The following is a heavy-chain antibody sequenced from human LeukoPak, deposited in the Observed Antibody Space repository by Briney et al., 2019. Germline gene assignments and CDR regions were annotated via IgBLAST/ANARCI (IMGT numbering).Heavy chain of an antibody. Sequence: PGGSLKLSCAASGFTFNNYAMTWVRQAPGKGLEWVSSISSGGSTYYADSVKGRFTISRDNAKNTLYLQMNSLRVEDAAVYYCATVGGVSGRAFDMWGQGTVVTVSS. CDR3: ATVGGVSGRAFDM. CDR2: ISSGGST. D-gene: IGHD2-8*01. J-gene: IGHJ3*02. V-gene: IGHV3-23*01. CDR1: GFTFNNYA.